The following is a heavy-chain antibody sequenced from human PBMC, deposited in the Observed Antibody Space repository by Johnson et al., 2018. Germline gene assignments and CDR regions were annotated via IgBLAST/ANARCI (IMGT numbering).Heavy chain of an antibody. Sequence: VQLVQSGGGVVQPGRSLRLSCAASGFTFGSYAMHWVRQAPGKGLEWVAVISYDGSNKYYADSVKGRFTISRDNSQNTLYLQINSLRAEDTAVYYCASTGDCSSTSCYKAFDIWGQGTMVTVSS. D-gene: IGHD2-2*02. CDR2: ISYDGSNK. CDR3: ASTGDCSSTSCYKAFDI. CDR1: GFTFGSYA. J-gene: IGHJ3*02. V-gene: IGHV3-30-3*01.